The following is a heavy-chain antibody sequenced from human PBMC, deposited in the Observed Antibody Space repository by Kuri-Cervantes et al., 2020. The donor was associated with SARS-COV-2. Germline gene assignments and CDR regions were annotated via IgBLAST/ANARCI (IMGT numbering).Heavy chain of an antibody. J-gene: IGHJ4*02. D-gene: IGHD3-10*01. V-gene: IGHV3-30-3*01. CDR3: AKDRRGSGPFDY. CDR2: ISYDGSNK. Sequence: GSLRLSCAASGFTFSSYAMHWVRQAPGKGLEWVAVISYDGSNKYYADSVKGRFTISRDNSKNTLYLQMNSLRAEDTAVYYCAKDRRGSGPFDYWGQGTLVTVSS. CDR1: GFTFSSYA.